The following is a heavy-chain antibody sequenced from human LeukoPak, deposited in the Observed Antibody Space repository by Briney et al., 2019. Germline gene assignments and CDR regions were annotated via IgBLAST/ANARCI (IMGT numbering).Heavy chain of an antibody. D-gene: IGHD3-3*01. CDR3: ARAADFGVVLLFSTSYGMDV. V-gene: IGHV4-4*02. CDR1: GGSISSSNW. J-gene: IGHJ6*02. CDR2: IFHSGSA. Sequence: SETLSLTCAVSGGSISSSNWWSWVRQPPGKGLEWIGEIFHSGSASYNPSLESRVTISVDKSKNQFSLKLSSVTAADTAVYYCARAADFGVVLLFSTSYGMDVWGQGTTVTVSS.